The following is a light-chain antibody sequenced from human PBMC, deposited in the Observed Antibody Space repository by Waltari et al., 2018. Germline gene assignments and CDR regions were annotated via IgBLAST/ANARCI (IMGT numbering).Light chain of an antibody. J-gene: IGKJ1*01. V-gene: IGKV3-15*01. CDR2: GAS. Sequence: EIVMTQSPATLSVSPGERATLSCRASQSLSINLAWYQQRPGQPPRLLIYGASTRATGIPARFSGSGSGIDFTLTISSLQSEDFVVYYCQQYNNWPRTFGQGTKVEIK. CDR1: QSLSIN. CDR3: QQYNNWPRT.